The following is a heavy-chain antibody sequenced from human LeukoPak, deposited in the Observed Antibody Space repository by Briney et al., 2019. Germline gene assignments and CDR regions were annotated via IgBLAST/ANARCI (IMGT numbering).Heavy chain of an antibody. CDR3: ARALRGYSYGYEYYYMDV. D-gene: IGHD5-18*01. CDR2: IYGGGST. J-gene: IGHJ6*03. Sequence: GGSLRLSRAASGFTVSSNYMSWVRQASGKGLEWVLVIYGGGSTYYADSVKGRFTISRGNSKNTLYLQMNSLRAEDTAVYYCARALRGYSYGYEYYYMDVWGKGTTVTVSS. CDR1: GFTVSSNY. V-gene: IGHV3-53*01.